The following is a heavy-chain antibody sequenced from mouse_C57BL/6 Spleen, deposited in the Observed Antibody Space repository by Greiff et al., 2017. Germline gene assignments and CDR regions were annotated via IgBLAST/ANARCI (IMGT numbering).Heavy chain of an antibody. Sequence: EVMLVESGGGLVQPGGSLKLSCAASGFTFSDYGMAWVRQAPRKGPEWVAFISNLEYSIYYADTVTGRFTISRENAKNTLYLEMSRLRSEDTAMYYCAREDYGNYRGMDYWGQGTSVTVSS. CDR2: ISNLEYSI. J-gene: IGHJ4*01. CDR3: AREDYGNYRGMDY. D-gene: IGHD2-1*01. V-gene: IGHV5-15*01. CDR1: GFTFSDYG.